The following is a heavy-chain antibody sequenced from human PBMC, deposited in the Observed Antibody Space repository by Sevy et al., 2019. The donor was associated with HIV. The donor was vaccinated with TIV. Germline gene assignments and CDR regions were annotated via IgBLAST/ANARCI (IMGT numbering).Heavy chain of an antibody. J-gene: IGHJ6*02. D-gene: IGHD2-15*01. CDR1: GFTIRTYN. Sequence: GGSLRLSCAASGFTIRTYNMNWVRQAPGKGLEWVSSISSSSTYIYYADSVKGRFTISRDNAKNSMYLQMSSLRAEDTAVYYCARDLVIPATTDYFYYGMDVWGQGTTVTVSS. CDR2: ISSSSTYI. CDR3: ARDLVIPATTDYFYYGMDV. V-gene: IGHV3-21*01.